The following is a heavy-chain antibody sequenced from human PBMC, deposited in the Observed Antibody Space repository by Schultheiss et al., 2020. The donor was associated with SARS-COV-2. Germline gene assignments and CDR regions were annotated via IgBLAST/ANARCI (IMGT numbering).Heavy chain of an antibody. Sequence: GGSLRLSCAASGFTFSSYSMNWVRQAPGKGLEWVSRINSAGSSTSYADSVKGRFTISRDNSKNTLYLQMNSLRAEDTAVYYCARDRDPAPFDYWGQGTLVTVSS. D-gene: IGHD3-10*01. V-gene: IGHV3-74*01. J-gene: IGHJ4*02. CDR1: GFTFSSYS. CDR2: INSAGSST. CDR3: ARDRDPAPFDY.